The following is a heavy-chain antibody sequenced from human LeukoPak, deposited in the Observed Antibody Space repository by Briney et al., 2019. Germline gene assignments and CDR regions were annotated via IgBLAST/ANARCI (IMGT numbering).Heavy chain of an antibody. CDR2: SSSSGSST. J-gene: IGHJ4*02. CDR3: TAAPNTTPGSLGH. D-gene: IGHD6-25*01. CDR1: GFSFSDYY. Sequence: GGSLRLSCAASGFSFSDYYMTWIRQAPGKGLEWVSYSSSSGSSTYYADSVKGRFTISRDYAKNALFLQMNSLRAEDTAVYYCTAAPNTTPGSLGHWGQGTLVTVSS. V-gene: IGHV3-11*01.